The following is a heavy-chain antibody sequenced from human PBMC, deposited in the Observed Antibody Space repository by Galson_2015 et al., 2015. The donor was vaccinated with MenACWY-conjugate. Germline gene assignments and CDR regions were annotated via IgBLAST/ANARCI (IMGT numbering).Heavy chain of an antibody. CDR3: TTDWRVSSFGY. CDR1: DFSFSDAW. V-gene: IGHV3-15*07. D-gene: IGHD2-2*01. Sequence: SLRLSCAASDFSFSDAWMNRVRQAPGKGLEWVGRIKSKTDGGTTDYAAPVKGRFTISRDDSKNMLYLQMNSLKTEDTAVYYCTTDWRVSSFGYWGQGTLVTVSS. J-gene: IGHJ1*01. CDR2: IKSKTDGGTT.